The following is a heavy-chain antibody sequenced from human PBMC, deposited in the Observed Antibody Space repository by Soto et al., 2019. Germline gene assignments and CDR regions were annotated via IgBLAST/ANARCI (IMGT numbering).Heavy chain of an antibody. CDR2: ISYDGSDK. V-gene: IGHV3-30*18. J-gene: IGHJ4*02. D-gene: IGHD1-1*01. CDR3: AKDFGINWYYFDS. CDR1: GFTFKSHG. Sequence: QVQLVESGGGVVQPGRSLRLSCAASGFTFKSHGMHWVRLPPGKGLEWLTLISYDGSDKSYADSVKGRFTISRDNSKNMLYLQINDLGAEDTAVYYCAKDFGINWYYFDSWGQGTLVTVSS.